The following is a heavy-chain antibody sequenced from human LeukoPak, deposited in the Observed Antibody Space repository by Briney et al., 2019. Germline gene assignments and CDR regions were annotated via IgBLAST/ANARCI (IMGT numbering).Heavy chain of an antibody. CDR2: IYSGGGT. D-gene: IGHD2-21*01. Sequence: GGSLRLSCAASGFIVSGTYMSWVRQAPGKGLEWVSVIYSGGGTYYPDSVKGRFTISRHNSKDTLYLQMNSLRPEDTAVYYCTRGQVNPFDYWGQGTLVTVSS. CDR1: GFIVSGTY. V-gene: IGHV3-53*04. CDR3: TRGQVNPFDY. J-gene: IGHJ4*02.